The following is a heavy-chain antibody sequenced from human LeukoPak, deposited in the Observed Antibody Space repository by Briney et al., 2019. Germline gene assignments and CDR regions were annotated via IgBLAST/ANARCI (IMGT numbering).Heavy chain of an antibody. CDR3: ATSRTFDY. CDR2: INSEGSST. J-gene: IGHJ4*02. Sequence: GGSLRLSCAASGFSFSNYWMHWVRQAPGKGLVWVSRINSEGSSTSYADSVRGRFTISRDNAKNTLFLQMNSLRSEDTAVYYCATSRTFDYWGQGTLVTVSS. CDR1: GFSFSNYW. V-gene: IGHV3-74*01.